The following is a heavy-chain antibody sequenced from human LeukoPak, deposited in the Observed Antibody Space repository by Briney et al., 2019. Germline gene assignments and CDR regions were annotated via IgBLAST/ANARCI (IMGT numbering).Heavy chain of an antibody. Sequence: ASVKVSCKDSYYSFTSYGISWVRQAPGQGLEWMGWISAYSGKTSYAQNLQGRVTMTKDTSTTTAYMELRSLRSDDTAVYYCARGYSGYGPHDYWGQGTLVTVSS. V-gene: IGHV1-18*01. CDR1: YYSFTSYG. CDR2: ISAYSGKT. J-gene: IGHJ4*02. CDR3: ARGYSGYGPHDY. D-gene: IGHD5-12*01.